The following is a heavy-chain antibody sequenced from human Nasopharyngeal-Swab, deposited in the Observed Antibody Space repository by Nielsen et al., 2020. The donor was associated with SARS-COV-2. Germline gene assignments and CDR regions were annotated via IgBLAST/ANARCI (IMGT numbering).Heavy chain of an antibody. CDR2: ISHSSSTI. V-gene: IGHV3-48*04. CDR3: ARDSYYGDQNFDY. Sequence: GESLKISCAASGFTFSTYSMNWVRQAPGKGLEWVSYISHSSSTIYYADSVNGRFTISRDNAKNSLYLQMNSLRAEDTAVYYCARDSYYGDQNFDYWGQGTLVTVSS. CDR1: GFTFSTYS. J-gene: IGHJ4*02. D-gene: IGHD4-17*01.